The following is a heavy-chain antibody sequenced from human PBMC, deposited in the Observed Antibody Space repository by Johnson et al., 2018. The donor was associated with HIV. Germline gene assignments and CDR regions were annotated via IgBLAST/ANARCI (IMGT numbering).Heavy chain of an antibody. CDR3: AKANRAMTKGGFGAFDI. V-gene: IGHV3-9*01. D-gene: IGHD3-16*01. Sequence: VQLVESGGGLIQPGGSLRLSCAASGFTFSSYDMHWVRQAPGKGLEWVSGISWNSGSIGYADSVKGRFTISRDNAKNSLYLQMNSLRAEDTALYYCAKANRAMTKGGFGAFDIWGQGTMVTVSS. CDR2: ISWNSGSI. J-gene: IGHJ3*02. CDR1: GFTFSSYD.